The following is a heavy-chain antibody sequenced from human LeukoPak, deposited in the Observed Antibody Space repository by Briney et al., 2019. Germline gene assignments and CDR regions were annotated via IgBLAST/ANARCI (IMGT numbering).Heavy chain of an antibody. V-gene: IGHV4-30-2*01. D-gene: IGHD6-19*01. J-gene: IGHJ4*02. Sequence: SQTLSLTCAVSGVSISSGGYSWSWIRQPPGKGLEWIGYIYHSGSTYYNPSLKSRVTISVDRSKNQFSLKLSSVTAADTAVYYCARSGWYGRSLDYWGQGTLVTVSS. CDR3: ARSGWYGRSLDY. CDR2: IYHSGST. CDR1: GVSISSGGYS.